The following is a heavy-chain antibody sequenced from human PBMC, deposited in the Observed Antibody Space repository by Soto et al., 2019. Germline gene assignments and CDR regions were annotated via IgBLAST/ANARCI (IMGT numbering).Heavy chain of an antibody. V-gene: IGHV3-53*01. D-gene: IGHD6-6*01. J-gene: IGHJ4*02. CDR1: GLSVSSNH. CDR2: LYSGGAGS. CDR3: TRDVAGGARFVRFDY. Sequence: GGSLRLSCAASGLSVSSNHMSWVRQAPGKGLEWVSLLYSGGAGSYYADSVKGRLTVSRDSSKNTLYLHMHSLRVEDTAVYYCTRDVAGGARFVRFDYWGQGTQVTVSS.